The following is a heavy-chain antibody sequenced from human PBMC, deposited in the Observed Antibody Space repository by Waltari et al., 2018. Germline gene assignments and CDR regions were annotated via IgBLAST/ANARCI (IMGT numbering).Heavy chain of an antibody. V-gene: IGHV4-59*11. Sequence: QVQLQESGPGLVKPSETLSLTCTVSGGSISSHYWSWIRQPPGKGLEWIGYIYYSGSTNYNPSLKSRVTISVDTSKNQFSLKLSSVTAADTAVYYCARRQGYSGYDPISGFDYWGQGTLVTVSS. CDR1: GGSISSHY. CDR2: IYYSGST. D-gene: IGHD5-12*01. J-gene: IGHJ4*02. CDR3: ARRQGYSGYDPISGFDY.